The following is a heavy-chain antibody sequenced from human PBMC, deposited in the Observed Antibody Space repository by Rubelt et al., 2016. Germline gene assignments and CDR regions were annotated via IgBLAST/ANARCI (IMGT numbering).Heavy chain of an antibody. CDR2: IYWDDDK. D-gene: IGHD3-3*01. J-gene: IGHJ3*02. CDR3: APTIFGVVYQRHAACDI. CDR1: GFSLSPSGVG. V-gene: IGHV2-5*02. Sequence: QITLKESGPTLVKPTQTLTLTCTFSGFSLSPSGVGVGWIRQPPGKALEWLALIYWDDDKRYSPSLKSRLTITKDTSKNQVVLTMTNMDPVDTATYYCAPTIFGVVYQRHAACDIWGQGTMVTVSS.